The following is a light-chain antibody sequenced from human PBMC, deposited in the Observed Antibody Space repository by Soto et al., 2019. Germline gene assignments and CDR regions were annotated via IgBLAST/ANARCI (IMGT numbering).Light chain of an antibody. CDR1: SSDLGDFNY. CDR2: EVT. Sequence: QSALTQPPSASGSPGQSVTISCTGTSSDLGDFNYVSWYQQHPGQVPKLMIYEVTKRPSGVPDRFSGSKSGNTASLTVSGLQAEDEADYYCSSRLGGTSVVFGGGTQLTVL. J-gene: IGLJ2*01. V-gene: IGLV2-8*01. CDR3: SSRLGGTSVV.